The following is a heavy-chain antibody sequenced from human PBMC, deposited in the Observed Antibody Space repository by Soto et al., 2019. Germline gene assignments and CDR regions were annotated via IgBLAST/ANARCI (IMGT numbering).Heavy chain of an antibody. CDR3: ARVSGYYLPDY. V-gene: IGHV1-3*05. Sequence: QVQLVQSGAEEKKPGASVKVSCKASGYTFTNYAMHWVRQAPGQRLEWMGWINAGNGNTKYSQKFQGRVTITRDTAASTAEMERSSLRSEDTAVYYCARVSGYYLPDYWGQGTLVTVSS. CDR1: GYTFTNYA. CDR2: INAGNGNT. D-gene: IGHD5-12*01. J-gene: IGHJ4*02.